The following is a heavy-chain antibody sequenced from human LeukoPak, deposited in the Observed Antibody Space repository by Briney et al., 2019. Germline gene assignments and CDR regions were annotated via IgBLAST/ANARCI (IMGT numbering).Heavy chain of an antibody. J-gene: IGHJ4*02. CDR1: GGSFSGYY. D-gene: IGHD4-11*01. V-gene: IGHV4-34*01. CDR2: INHSGST. CDR3: ARVVTAVYYFDY. Sequence: SETLSLTCAVYGGSFSGYYWSWIRQPPGKGLEWIGEINHSGSTNYNPSLKSRDTISVDTSKNQFSLKLSSVTAADTAVYYCARVVTAVYYFDYWGQGTLVTVSS.